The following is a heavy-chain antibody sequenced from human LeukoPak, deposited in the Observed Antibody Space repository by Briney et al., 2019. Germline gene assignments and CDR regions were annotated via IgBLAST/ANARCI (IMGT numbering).Heavy chain of an antibody. V-gene: IGHV3-7*05. D-gene: IGHD6-19*01. CDR1: GFTFSTYW. CDR2: IKQDGSEK. CDR3: ARAGFYSSGDAFDI. J-gene: IGHJ3*02. Sequence: PGGSLRLSCAASGFTFSTYWVSWVRQAPGKGLEWVANIKQDGSEKYYVDSVKGRFTISRDNAKNSLYLQMHSLRAEDTAVYYCARAGFYSSGDAFDIWGQGTMVTVSS.